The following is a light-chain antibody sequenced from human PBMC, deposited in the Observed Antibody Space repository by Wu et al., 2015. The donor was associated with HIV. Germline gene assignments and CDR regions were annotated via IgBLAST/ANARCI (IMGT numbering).Light chain of an antibody. V-gene: IGKV3-15*01. J-gene: IGKJ2*01. CDR1: QSVSNN. Sequence: EVVMTQSPATLSMSPGERATLSCRASQSVSNNLAWYQQKPGQAPRLLIYGASTRATGIPARFSGSGSGTEFTLTISSMQSEDFAIYYCQHHNNWPYTFGQGTKLEIK. CDR3: QHHNNWPYT. CDR2: GAS.